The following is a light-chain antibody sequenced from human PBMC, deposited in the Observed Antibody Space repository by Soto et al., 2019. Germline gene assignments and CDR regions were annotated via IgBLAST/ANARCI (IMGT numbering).Light chain of an antibody. CDR1: SSDVGGYNY. J-gene: IGLJ1*01. CDR3: SSYTSSSKDV. CDR2: DVS. V-gene: IGLV2-14*01. Sequence: QSALTQPASVSGSPGQSITISCTGTSSDVGGYNYVSWYQQHPGKAPKLMIYDVSNRPSGVSNRFSGSKSGNTASLTISGLQAEDEADYYCSSYTSSSKDVFGTGTK.